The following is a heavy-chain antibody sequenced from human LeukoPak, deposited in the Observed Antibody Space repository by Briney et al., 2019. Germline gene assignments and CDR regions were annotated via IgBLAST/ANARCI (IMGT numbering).Heavy chain of an antibody. CDR2: ISPNSGDT. J-gene: IGHJ4*02. CDR1: GYTFTGYY. CDR3: ARHSRLDKSSLSWADY. D-gene: IGHD2-2*03. Sequence: GASVKVSCKASGYTFTGYYMHWVRQAPGQGLEWMGWISPNSGDTKYSQKFQGRVTMTRDTSISTAYMELSSLRSDDTAVYYCARHSRLDKSSLSWADYWGQGTLVTVSS. V-gene: IGHV1-2*02.